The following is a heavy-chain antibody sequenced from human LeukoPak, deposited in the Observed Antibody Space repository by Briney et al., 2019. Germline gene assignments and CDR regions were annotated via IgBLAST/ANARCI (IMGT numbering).Heavy chain of an antibody. V-gene: IGHV1-69*01. CDR3: ARERGTIFGVVQTFNAFDI. CDR2: IIPIFGTA. Sequence: VASVKVSCKASGGTFSSYAISWVRQAPGQGLEWMGGIIPIFGTANYAQKFQGRVTITADESTSTACMELSSLRSEDTAVYYCARERGTIFGVVQTFNAFDIWGQGTMVTVSS. J-gene: IGHJ3*02. CDR1: GGTFSSYA. D-gene: IGHD3-3*01.